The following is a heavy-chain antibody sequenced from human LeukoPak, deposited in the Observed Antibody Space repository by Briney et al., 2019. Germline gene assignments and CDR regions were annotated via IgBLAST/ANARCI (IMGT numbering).Heavy chain of an antibody. V-gene: IGHV3-66*02. CDR3: ARGTVTPPYYFDY. D-gene: IGHD4-11*01. CDR2: IYSGGST. CDR1: GFTVSSNY. Sequence: GGSLRLSCAASGFTVSSNYMSWVRQAPGKGLEWVSVIYSGGSTYYADSVKGRFTISRDNSKNTLYLQMNSLRAEDTAVYYCARGTVTPPYYFDYWGQGTLVTVSS. J-gene: IGHJ4*02.